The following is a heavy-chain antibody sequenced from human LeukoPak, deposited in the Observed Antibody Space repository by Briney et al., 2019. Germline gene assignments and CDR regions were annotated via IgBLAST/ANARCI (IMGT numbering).Heavy chain of an antibody. Sequence: SETLSLTCAVYGESFSGYYWSWIRQPPGKGLEWIGEINHSGSTNYNPSLKSRVTISVDTSKNQFSLKLSSVTAADTAVYYCARGRVRSFGVVIPFFDYWGQGTLVTVSS. V-gene: IGHV4-34*01. D-gene: IGHD3-3*01. CDR1: GESFSGYY. J-gene: IGHJ4*02. CDR3: ARGRVRSFGVVIPFFDY. CDR2: INHSGST.